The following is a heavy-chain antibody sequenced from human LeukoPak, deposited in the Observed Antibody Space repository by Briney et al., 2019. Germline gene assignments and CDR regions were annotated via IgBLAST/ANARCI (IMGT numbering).Heavy chain of an antibody. CDR2: INTNTGHA. D-gene: IGHD2-21*01. Sequence: ASVKVSCKASGYTFTSHGMNWVRQAPGQGLEWMGWINTNTGHATYAQGFTGRFVFSLDTSVSTAYLQISSLKTEDIAVYYCARGLWDYWGQGTLVTVSS. J-gene: IGHJ4*02. CDR1: GYTFTSHG. CDR3: ARGLWDY. V-gene: IGHV7-4-1*02.